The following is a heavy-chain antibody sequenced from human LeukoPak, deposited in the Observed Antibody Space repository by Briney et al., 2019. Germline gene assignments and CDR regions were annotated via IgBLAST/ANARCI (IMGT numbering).Heavy chain of an antibody. D-gene: IGHD1-1*01. V-gene: IGHV1-46*01. Sequence: ASVKVSCKASGYTFTSYYMHWVRQAPGQGLEWMGIINPSGGSTSYAQKLQGRVTMTRDTSTSTVYMELSSLRSEDTAVYYCARDSWDDVSFDYWGQGTLVTVSS. CDR3: ARDSWDDVSFDY. CDR1: GYTFTSYY. J-gene: IGHJ4*02. CDR2: INPSGGST.